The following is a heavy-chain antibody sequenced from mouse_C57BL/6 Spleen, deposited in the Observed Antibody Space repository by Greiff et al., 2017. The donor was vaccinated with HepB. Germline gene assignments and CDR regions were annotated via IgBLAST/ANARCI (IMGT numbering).Heavy chain of an antibody. J-gene: IGHJ1*03. CDR2: IDPSDSYT. D-gene: IGHD1-1*02. Sequence: VQLQQSGAELVMPGASVKLSCKASGYTFTSYWMHWVKQRPGQGLEWIGEIDPSDSYTNYNQKFKGKSTLTVDKSSSTAYMQLSSLTSEDSAVYYCARGDYGLEGPYFDVWGTGTTVTVSS. CDR3: ARGDYGLEGPYFDV. V-gene: IGHV1-69*01. CDR1: GYTFTSYW.